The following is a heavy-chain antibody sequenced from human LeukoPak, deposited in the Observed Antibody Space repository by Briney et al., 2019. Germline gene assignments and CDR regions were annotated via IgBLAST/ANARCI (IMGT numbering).Heavy chain of an antibody. D-gene: IGHD3-22*01. CDR1: GDSVSSNSAA. V-gene: IGHV6-1*01. J-gene: IGHJ4*02. CDR3: ARQIDYYDSSGYYISRYFDY. CDR2: TYYRSKWYN. Sequence: SQTLSLTCAISGDSVSSNSAAWNWIRQSPSRGLEWLGRTYYRSKWYNDYSGSVKSLITINPDTSKNQFSLQLNSVTPEDTAVYYRARQIDYYDSSGYYISRYFDYWGQGTLVTVSS.